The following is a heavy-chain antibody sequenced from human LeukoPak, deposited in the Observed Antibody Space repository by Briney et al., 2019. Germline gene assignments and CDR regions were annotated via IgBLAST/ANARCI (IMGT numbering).Heavy chain of an antibody. J-gene: IGHJ4*02. CDR1: GGSISSSSYY. Sequence: SETLSLTCTVSGGSISSSSYYWGWIRQPPGKGLEWIGSTYYSGSTYYNPSLKSRVTISVDTSKNQFSLKLSSVTAADTAVYYCARSDPGNGRFDYWGQGTLVTVSS. CDR3: ARSDPGNGRFDY. CDR2: TYYSGST. D-gene: IGHD2-8*01. V-gene: IGHV4-39*01.